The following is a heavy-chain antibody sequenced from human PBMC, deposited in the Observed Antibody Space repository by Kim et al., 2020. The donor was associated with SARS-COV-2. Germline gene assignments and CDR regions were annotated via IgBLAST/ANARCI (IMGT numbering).Heavy chain of an antibody. Sequence: GGSLRLSCAASGFTFSSYWMSWVRQAPGKGLEWVANIKQDESEKYYVDSVKGRFTIPRDNAKNSLYLQMNSLRAEDTAVYYCARPDYRNYYYGMDVWGQGTTVAHSS. CDR3: ARPDYRNYYYGMDV. CDR1: GFTFSSYW. V-gene: IGHV3-7*01. D-gene: IGHD4-4*01. J-gene: IGHJ6*02. CDR2: IKQDESEK.